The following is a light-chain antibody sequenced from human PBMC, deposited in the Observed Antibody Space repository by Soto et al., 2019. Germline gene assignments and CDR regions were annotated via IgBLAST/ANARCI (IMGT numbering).Light chain of an antibody. CDR2: DAS. CDR1: QSVSSY. CDR3: QERSNWPPYT. Sequence: EIVLTQSPATLSLSPGERATLSCRASQSVSSYLAWYQQKPGQAPRLLIYDASNRATGIPDRFSGSGSGTDFTITISSLEPEDFAVYYCQERSNWPPYTFGQGTKLEIK. J-gene: IGKJ2*01. V-gene: IGKV3-11*01.